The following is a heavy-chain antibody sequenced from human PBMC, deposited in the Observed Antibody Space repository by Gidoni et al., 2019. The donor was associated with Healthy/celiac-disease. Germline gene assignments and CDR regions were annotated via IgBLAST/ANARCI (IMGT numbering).Heavy chain of an antibody. J-gene: IGHJ4*02. CDR2: IIPIIGIA. CDR3: ARGRYYDSSGYYFPEY. Sequence: QVQLLQSGAEVKKPVSSVNVSSKASGGTFSSYTISWVRQAPGQGLEWMGRIIPIIGIANYEQKFQGRVTITADKSTRTADMELRSLRSEDTAVYYCARGRYYDSSGYYFPEYWGQGTLVTVSS. CDR1: GGTFSSYT. D-gene: IGHD3-22*01. V-gene: IGHV1-69*02.